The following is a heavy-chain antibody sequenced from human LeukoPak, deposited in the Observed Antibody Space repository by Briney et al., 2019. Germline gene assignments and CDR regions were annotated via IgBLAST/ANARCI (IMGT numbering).Heavy chain of an antibody. V-gene: IGHV4-59*08. CDR2: IYYSGST. Sequence: PSETLSLTYTVSGGSISSYYWSWIRQPPGKGLEWIGYIYYSGSTNYNPSLKSRVTISVDTSKNQFSLKLSSVTAADTAVYYCAGVYCSGGSCYQDYWGQGTLVTVSS. CDR1: GGSISSYY. D-gene: IGHD2-15*01. J-gene: IGHJ4*02. CDR3: AGVYCSGGSCYQDY.